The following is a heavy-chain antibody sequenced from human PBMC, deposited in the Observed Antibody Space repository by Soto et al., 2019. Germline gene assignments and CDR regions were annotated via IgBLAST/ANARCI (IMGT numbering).Heavy chain of an antibody. Sequence: GGSLRLSCAASGFTFDDYAMHWVRQAPGKGLEWVSGISWNSGSIGYADSVKGRFTISRDNAKNSLYLQMNSLRAEDTALYYCAKDMGDDIVVVPAAMRVGFDYWGQGTLVTVSS. D-gene: IGHD2-2*01. V-gene: IGHV3-9*01. CDR2: ISWNSGSI. CDR1: GFTFDDYA. J-gene: IGHJ4*02. CDR3: AKDMGDDIVVVPAAMRVGFDY.